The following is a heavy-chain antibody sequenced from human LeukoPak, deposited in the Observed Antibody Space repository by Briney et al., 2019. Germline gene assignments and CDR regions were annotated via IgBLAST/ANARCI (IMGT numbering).Heavy chain of an antibody. D-gene: IGHD2-21*02. V-gene: IGHV3-30*18. Sequence: GRSLRLSCAASGFTFSSYGMHWVRQAPGKGLEWLALISYGGRTKFYADSLRGRFAISRDNSKNTLYLQINSLRPEDTAVYHCAKGACGGDCGYFDSWGQGTLVTV. CDR2: ISYGGRTK. CDR1: GFTFSSYG. CDR3: AKGACGGDCGYFDS. J-gene: IGHJ4*02.